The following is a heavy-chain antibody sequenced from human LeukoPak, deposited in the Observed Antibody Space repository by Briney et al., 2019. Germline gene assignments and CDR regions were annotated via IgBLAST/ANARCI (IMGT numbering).Heavy chain of an antibody. CDR1: GGSFSGYY. Sequence: SETLSLTCAVYGGSFSGYYWSWIRQPPGKGLEWIGEINHSGSTNYNPSLKSRVTISVDTSKNQFSLKLSSVTAADTAVYYCARSPLLRFTASGYYNDYYYGMDVWGQGTTVTVSS. J-gene: IGHJ6*02. D-gene: IGHD3-3*01. V-gene: IGHV4-34*01. CDR2: INHSGST. CDR3: ARSPLLRFTASGYYNDYYYGMDV.